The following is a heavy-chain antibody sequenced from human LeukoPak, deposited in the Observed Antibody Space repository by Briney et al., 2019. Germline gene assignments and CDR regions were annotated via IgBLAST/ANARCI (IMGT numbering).Heavy chain of an antibody. CDR3: ASFYCSGGSCYQYFSYYYMDV. V-gene: IGHV4-39*01. CDR1: GGSISSRSYY. CDR2: IYYSGST. J-gene: IGHJ6*03. D-gene: IGHD2-15*01. Sequence: PSETLSLTCTVSGGSISSRSYYWGWIRQPPGKGLEWTGSIYYSGSTYYNPSLQSRVTISVDTSKNQFSLKLNSVTAADTAVYYCASFYCSGGSCYQYFSYYYMDVWGKGTTVTISS.